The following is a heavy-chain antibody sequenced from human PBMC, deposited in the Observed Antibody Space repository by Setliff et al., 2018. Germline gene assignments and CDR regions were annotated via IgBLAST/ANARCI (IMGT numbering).Heavy chain of an antibody. CDR1: GDSFSDYY. CDR2: INPDGSEK. J-gene: IGHJ4*02. D-gene: IGHD3-10*01. CDR3: FGAGTCPY. Sequence: ETLSLTCAVYGDSFSDYYWSWVRQAPGKGLEWPASINPDGSEKYHVDSVKGRFTISRDNAKNSLSLQMNSLRTEDTAVYYCFGAGTCPYWGQGTLVTVSS. V-gene: IGHV3-7*01.